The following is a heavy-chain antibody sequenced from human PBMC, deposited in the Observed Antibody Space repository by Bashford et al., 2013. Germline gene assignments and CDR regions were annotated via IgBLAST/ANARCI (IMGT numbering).Heavy chain of an antibody. V-gene: IGHV1-8*02. D-gene: IGHD5-12*01. CDR2: MNPNSGNT. CDR3: ARGRSVRSGYDSPDY. Sequence: ASVKVSCKASGYTFTNYYIHWVRQAPGQGLEWMGWMNPNSGNTGYAQKFQGRVTMTRNTSISTAYMELSSLRSEDTAVYYCARGRSVRSGYDSPDYWGQGTLVTVSS. CDR1: GYTFTNYY. J-gene: IGHJ4*02.